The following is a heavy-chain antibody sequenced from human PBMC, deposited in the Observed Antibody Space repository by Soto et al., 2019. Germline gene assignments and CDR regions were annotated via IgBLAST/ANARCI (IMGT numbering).Heavy chain of an antibody. CDR1: GYSFTDFA. D-gene: IGHD5-12*01. J-gene: IGHJ5*02. CDR3: AGGPLSGEAKIWDSANWFDP. V-gene: IGHV1-3*01. CDR2: INADKGDT. Sequence: QAQLVQSGAEVKKPGASVKGSCKASGYSFTDFAMHWVRLASGARLEWMGWINADKGDTKYSPKFQGRGTITRDKTSNTVHMQLRSLRSEDTAVDYCAGGPLSGEAKIWDSANWFDPWGQGSLVTVST.